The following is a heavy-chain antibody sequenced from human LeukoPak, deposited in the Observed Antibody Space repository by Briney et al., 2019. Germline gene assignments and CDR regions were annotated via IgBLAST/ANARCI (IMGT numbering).Heavy chain of an antibody. D-gene: IGHD3-3*02. Sequence: SETLSLTCTVSGGSISSSSYYWGWIRQPPGKGLEWIGSIYYSGSTYYNPSLKSRVTISVDTSKNQFSLKLSSVTAADTAVYYCARAHLASGWFDPWGQGTLVTASS. CDR2: IYYSGST. CDR1: GGSISSSSYY. V-gene: IGHV4-39*07. J-gene: IGHJ5*02. CDR3: ARAHLASGWFDP.